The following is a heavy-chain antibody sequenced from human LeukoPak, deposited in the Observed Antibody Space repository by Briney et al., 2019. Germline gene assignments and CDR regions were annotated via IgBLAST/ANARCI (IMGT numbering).Heavy chain of an antibody. Sequence: PGGSLRLSCAASGFTFSSYAMSWVRQAPGKGLEWVSAISGSGSSTYYANSVKGRFTISRDNSENTLYLQLNSLRAEDTAVYYCAKARDLYDSSGYYSFSWYFDLWGRGTLVSVSS. CDR2: ISGSGSST. D-gene: IGHD3-22*01. CDR3: AKARDLYDSSGYYSFSWYFDL. V-gene: IGHV3-23*01. J-gene: IGHJ2*01. CDR1: GFTFSSYA.